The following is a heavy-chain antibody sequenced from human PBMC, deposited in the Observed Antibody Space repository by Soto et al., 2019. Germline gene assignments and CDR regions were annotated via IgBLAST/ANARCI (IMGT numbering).Heavy chain of an antibody. D-gene: IGHD1-26*01. J-gene: IGHJ4*01. V-gene: IGHV6-1*01. CDR3: ARAEQYSGTILDY. Sequence: SQTLSLTCAITGDSVSSNSAGWSWVRQTPSRGLEWLGRTYYRSKWYYEYAVSVRGRITINPDTSKNQYSLQLNSVTPEDTAVYFCARAEQYSGTILDYWGQGTLVTVSS. CDR2: TYYRSKWYY. CDR1: GDSVSSNSAG.